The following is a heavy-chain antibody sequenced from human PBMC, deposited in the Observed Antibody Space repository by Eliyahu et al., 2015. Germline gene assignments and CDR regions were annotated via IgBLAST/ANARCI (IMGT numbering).Heavy chain of an antibody. CDR2: IYDSGST. CDR3: ERGRPWGGGDSDL. D-gene: IGHD7-27*01. V-gene: IGHV3-53*01. J-gene: IGHJ2*01. Sequence: EVQLVESGGGLIQPGGSLRLSCAASGFTVSGTYMSWVRQTPGKGLEWVSIIYDSGSTYYADSVKGRFTTSRDESKNTLSLQMNSLRAEDTAVYYCERGRPWGGGDSDLWGRGTLVTVSS. CDR1: GFTVSGTY.